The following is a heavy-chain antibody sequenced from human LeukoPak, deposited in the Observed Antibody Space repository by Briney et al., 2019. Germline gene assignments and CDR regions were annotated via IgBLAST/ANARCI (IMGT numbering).Heavy chain of an antibody. J-gene: IGHJ4*02. D-gene: IGHD2-8*02. CDR3: ATYRQVLLPFES. CDR1: GFNFPSFW. Sequence: GGSLRLSCAAFGFNFPSFWMSWVRQAPGKGLEWVSYISSSGSNIYYADSVRGRFTISRDNSKSTLSLQMNSLRAEDTAIYYCATYRQVLLPFESWGQGTLVTVSS. V-gene: IGHV3-23*01. CDR2: ISSSGSNI.